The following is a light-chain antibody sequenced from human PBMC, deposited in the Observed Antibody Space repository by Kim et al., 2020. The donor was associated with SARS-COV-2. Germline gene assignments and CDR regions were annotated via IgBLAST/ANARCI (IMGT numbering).Light chain of an antibody. CDR3: QHYGGSLFS. Sequence: FSPCQTAALACMASQSVCSSYLAWYHQKPGQSPRLLIYGVSSRAPGIPDRFIGGGFGTDFTLTISRLEPEDFAVYYCQHYGGSLFSFGQGTKLEI. CDR1: QSVCSSY. V-gene: IGKV3-20*01. CDR2: GVS. J-gene: IGKJ2*03.